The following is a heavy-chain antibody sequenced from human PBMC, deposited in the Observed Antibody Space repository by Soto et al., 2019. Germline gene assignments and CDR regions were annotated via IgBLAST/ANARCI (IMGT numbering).Heavy chain of an antibody. Sequence: QVQLVESGGGVVQPGRSLRLSCAASGFTFSSYAMHWVRQAPGKGLEWVAVISYDGSNNYYADSVKGRFTISRDNSKNTLYLQMNSLRAEGTAVYYCAREENWNYGAFDIWGQGTMVTVSS. CDR1: GFTFSSYA. CDR2: ISYDGSNN. J-gene: IGHJ3*02. V-gene: IGHV3-30-3*01. CDR3: AREENWNYGAFDI. D-gene: IGHD1-7*01.